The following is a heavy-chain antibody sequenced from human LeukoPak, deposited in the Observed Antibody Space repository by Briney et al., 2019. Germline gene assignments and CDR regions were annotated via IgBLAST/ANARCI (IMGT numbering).Heavy chain of an antibody. V-gene: IGHV3-23*01. Sequence: GGSLRLSCAASGFTLISYAMSWVRQAPGKGLEWVSGISGSGGTTYYADSVKGRFTISRDNSKNTLYLQMNSLRAEDTAVYYCAKSFAGSSSGGYFDYWGQGTLVTVSS. CDR3: AKSFAGSSSGGYFDY. CDR2: ISGSGGTT. D-gene: IGHD6-6*01. J-gene: IGHJ4*02. CDR1: GFTLISYA.